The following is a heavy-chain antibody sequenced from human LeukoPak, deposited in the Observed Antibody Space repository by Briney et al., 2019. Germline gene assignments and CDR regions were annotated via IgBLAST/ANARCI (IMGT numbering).Heavy chain of an antibody. CDR3: ARDTSGYDGDYYYAMDV. CDR1: GFTFSSYW. J-gene: IGHJ6*02. CDR2: INADGSST. Sequence: PGGSLRLSCAASGFTFSSYWMHWVRQVPGKGLVGVSRINADGSSTNYADSVKGRFSISRDNAKNTLYLQMNSLRAEDTAVYYCARDTSGYDGDYYYAMDVWGQGTTVTVSS. D-gene: IGHD5-12*01. V-gene: IGHV3-74*01.